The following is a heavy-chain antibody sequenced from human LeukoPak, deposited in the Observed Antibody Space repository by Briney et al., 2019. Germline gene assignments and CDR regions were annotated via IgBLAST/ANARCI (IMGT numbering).Heavy chain of an antibody. CDR2: ISSSGSTI. J-gene: IGHJ5*02. CDR3: ARERYWLDP. V-gene: IGHV3-48*03. Sequence: GGSLRLSCAASGFTFSSYEMNWVRQAPGKGLEWVSYISSSGSTIYYADSVKGRCTISRDNAKNSLYLQMNSLRAEDTAVYYYARERYWLDPWGQGTLVTVSS. CDR1: GFTFSSYE.